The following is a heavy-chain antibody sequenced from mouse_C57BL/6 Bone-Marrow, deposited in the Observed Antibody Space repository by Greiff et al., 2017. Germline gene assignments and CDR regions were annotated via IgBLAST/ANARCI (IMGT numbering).Heavy chain of an antibody. D-gene: IGHD2-4*01. Sequence: VQLQQSGAELVRPGASVKLSCTASGFNIKDDYMHWVKQRPEQGLEWIGWIDPENGDTEYASKFQGKATITADTSSNTAYLQRSSLTSEDTAVYYCTRDYDYEVDYWGQGTTLTVSS. J-gene: IGHJ2*01. V-gene: IGHV14-4*01. CDR1: GFNIKDDY. CDR3: TRDYDYEVDY. CDR2: IDPENGDT.